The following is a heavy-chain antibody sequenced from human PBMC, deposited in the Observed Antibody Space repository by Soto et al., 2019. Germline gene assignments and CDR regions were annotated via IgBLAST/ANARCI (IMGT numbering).Heavy chain of an antibody. V-gene: IGHV1-69*01. J-gene: IGHJ6*02. Sequence: QVQLVQSGAEVKKPGSSVKVSCKASGGTFSSYAISWVRQAPGQGLEWMGGIIPIFGTANYAQKFQGRVTITADESTSTAYMELSSLRSEDTAVYYCARDGHYDFWSAYYTGPKNYYYGMDVWGQGTTVTVSS. D-gene: IGHD3-3*01. CDR3: ARDGHYDFWSAYYTGPKNYYYGMDV. CDR2: IIPIFGTA. CDR1: GGTFSSYA.